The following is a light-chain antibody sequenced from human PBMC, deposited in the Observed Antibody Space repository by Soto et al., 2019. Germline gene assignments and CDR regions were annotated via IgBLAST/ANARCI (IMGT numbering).Light chain of an antibody. V-gene: IGLV2-14*03. CDR1: SSDIGGYNF. CDR3: SSYISSSSPYV. Sequence: QSVLTQPPSASGSPGQSVTISCTGTSSDIGGYNFVSWYQHHPGKAPRLIIFGVSDRPSGVSDRFSGSKSGNTASLTISGLQAEDEADYYCSSYISSSSPYVFGTGTKVTVL. J-gene: IGLJ1*01. CDR2: GVS.